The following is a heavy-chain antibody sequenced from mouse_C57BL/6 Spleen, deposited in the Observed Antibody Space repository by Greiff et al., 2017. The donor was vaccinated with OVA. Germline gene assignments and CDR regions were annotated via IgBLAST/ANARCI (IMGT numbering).Heavy chain of an antibody. CDR1: GYSITSGYY. D-gene: IGHD1-1*01. Sequence: DVQLQESGPGLVKPSQSLSLTCSVTGYSITSGYYWNWIRQFPGNKLEWMGYISYDGSNNYNPSLKNRISITRDTSKNQFFLKLNSVTTEDTATYYCARRHYGSPYYFDYWGQGTTLTVSS. CDR2: ISYDGSN. CDR3: ARRHYGSPYYFDY. V-gene: IGHV3-6*01. J-gene: IGHJ2*01.